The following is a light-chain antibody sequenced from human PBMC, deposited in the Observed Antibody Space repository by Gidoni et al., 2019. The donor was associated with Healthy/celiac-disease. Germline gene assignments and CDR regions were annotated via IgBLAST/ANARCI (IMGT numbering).Light chain of an antibody. CDR2: RNN. J-gene: IGLJ2*01. CDR1: SSNIGSNY. Sequence: SVLTQPPSASGTPGQRVTISCSGSSSNIGSNYVYWYQQLPGTAPKLLIYRNNQRPSGVPDRFSGSESGTSASLAISGLRSEDEADYYCAAWDDSLSGLVVFGGGTKLTVL. V-gene: IGLV1-47*01. CDR3: AAWDDSLSGLVV.